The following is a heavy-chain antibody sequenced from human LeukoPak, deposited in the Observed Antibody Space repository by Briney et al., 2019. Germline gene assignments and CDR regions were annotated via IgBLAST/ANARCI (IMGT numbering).Heavy chain of an antibody. Sequence: SETLSLTCTVSGGSISSSSYYWGWIRQPPGKGLEWIGSIYYSGSTYYNPSLKSRVTISVDTSKNQFSLKLSSVTAADTAVYYCARQGTGGYFDWLLVDYFDYWGQGTLVTVSS. CDR3: ARQGTGGYFDWLLVDYFDY. CDR1: GGSISSSSYY. V-gene: IGHV4-39*01. CDR2: IYYSGST. J-gene: IGHJ4*02. D-gene: IGHD3-9*01.